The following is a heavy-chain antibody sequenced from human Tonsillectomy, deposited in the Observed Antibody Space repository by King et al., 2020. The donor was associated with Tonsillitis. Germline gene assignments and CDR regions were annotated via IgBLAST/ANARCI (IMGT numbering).Heavy chain of an antibody. CDR2: IHYSGST. Sequence: QLQESGPGLVRPSENLSLTCTVSGGPNSRSTYYWGWIRQPPGKGLEWIGNIHYSGSTNYNPSLRSRVTISVDTSKNHSSLKLRSVTAADTAVYYCAKPSIAVAGRGWFDPWGQGTLVTVSS. V-gene: IGHV4-39*02. CDR3: AKPSIAVAGRGWFDP. J-gene: IGHJ5*02. D-gene: IGHD6-19*01. CDR1: GGPNSRSTYY.